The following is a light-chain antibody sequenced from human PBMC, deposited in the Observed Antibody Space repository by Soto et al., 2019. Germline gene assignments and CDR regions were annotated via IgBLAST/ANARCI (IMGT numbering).Light chain of an antibody. CDR2: DVR. Sequence: QSVLAQPASVSGSPGQSITISCTGTSSDVGSYHLVSWYQQHPGKAPRLMIYDVRKRPSGVSNRFSGSKSGNTASLTISGLQAEDEADYYCCSYAGITTHVFGTGTRSPS. CDR3: CSYAGITTHV. CDR1: SSDVGSYHL. V-gene: IGLV2-23*02. J-gene: IGLJ1*01.